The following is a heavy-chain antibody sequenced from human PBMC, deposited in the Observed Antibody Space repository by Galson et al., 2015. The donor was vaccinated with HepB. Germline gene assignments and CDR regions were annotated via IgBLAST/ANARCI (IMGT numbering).Heavy chain of an antibody. CDR3: ARDSAKIYCSSTSCLHAFDI. V-gene: IGHV7-4-1*02. J-gene: IGHJ3*02. CDR1: GYTFTSYA. CDR2: INTNTGNP. D-gene: IGHD2-2*01. Sequence: SVKVSCKASGYTFTSYAMNWVRQAPGQGLEWMGWINTNTGNPTYAQGFTGRFVFSLDTSVSTAYLQISSLKAEDTAVYYCARDSAKIYCSSTSCLHAFDIWGQGTMVTVSS.